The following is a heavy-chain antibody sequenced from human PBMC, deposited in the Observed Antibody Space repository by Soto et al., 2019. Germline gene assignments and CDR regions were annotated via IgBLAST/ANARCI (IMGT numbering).Heavy chain of an antibody. J-gene: IGHJ4*02. D-gene: IGHD3-22*01. CDR1: GYTFTSYA. CDR3: AIVRSLAPPYYNDSRGSLGDY. V-gene: IGHV1-3*01. Sequence: ASVKVSCKASGYTFTSYAMHWVRQAPGQRLEWMGWINAGNGNTKYSQKFQGRVTITRDTSASTAYMERSRLRSEDTAVYYCAIVRSLAPPYYNDSRGSLGDYWGQEALVTVSS. CDR2: INAGNGNT.